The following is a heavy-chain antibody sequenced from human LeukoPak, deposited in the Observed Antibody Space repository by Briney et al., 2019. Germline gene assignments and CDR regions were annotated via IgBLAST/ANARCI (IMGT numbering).Heavy chain of an antibody. Sequence: SETLSLTCAVYGGSFSGYYWSWIRQPPRKGLEWIGEINHSGSTNYNPSLKSRVTISVDTSKNQFSLKLSSVTAADTAVYYCARGPVRYGSGSYFSGYYYYMDVWGKGTTVTVSS. D-gene: IGHD3-10*01. CDR3: ARGPVRYGSGSYFSGYYYYMDV. CDR1: GGSFSGYY. J-gene: IGHJ6*03. V-gene: IGHV4-34*01. CDR2: INHSGST.